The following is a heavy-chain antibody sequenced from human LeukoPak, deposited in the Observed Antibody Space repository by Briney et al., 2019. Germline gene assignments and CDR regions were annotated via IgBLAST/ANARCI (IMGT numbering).Heavy chain of an antibody. CDR3: ARDPLSDYYYYMDV. D-gene: IGHD3-16*02. CDR2: ISSSSSYI. V-gene: IGHV3-21*01. J-gene: IGHJ6*03. CDR1: GFTFSSYS. Sequence: GGSLRLSCAASGFTFSSYSMNWVRQAPGKGLEWVSSISSSSSYIYYADSVKGRFTISRDNAKNSLYLQMNSLRAEDTAVYYCARDPLSDYYYYMDVWGKGTTVTVSS.